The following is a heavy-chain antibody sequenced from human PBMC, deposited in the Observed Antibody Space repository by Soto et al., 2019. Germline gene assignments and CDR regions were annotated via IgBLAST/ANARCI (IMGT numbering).Heavy chain of an antibody. D-gene: IGHD6-13*01. Sequence: ASVKVSCKASGGTFSSYAISWVRQAPGQGLEWMGGIIPIFGTANYAQKFQGRVTITADESTSTAYMELSSLRSEDTAVYYCERGSPGPPAGTFYVYWGQGTLVTVSS. J-gene: IGHJ4*02. CDR2: IIPIFGTA. V-gene: IGHV1-69*13. CDR3: ERGSPGPPAGTFYVY. CDR1: GGTFSSYA.